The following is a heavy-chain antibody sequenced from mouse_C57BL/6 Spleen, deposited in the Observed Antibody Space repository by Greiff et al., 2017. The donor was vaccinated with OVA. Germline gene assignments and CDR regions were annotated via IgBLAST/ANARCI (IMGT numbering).Heavy chain of an antibody. J-gene: IGHJ3*01. V-gene: IGHV1-50*01. Sequence: QVQLQQPGAELVKPGASVKLSCKASGYTFTSYWMQWVKQRPGQGLEWIGEIDPSDSYTNYNQKFKGKATLTVDTSSSTAYMQLSSLTSEDSAVYYCANWSAWFAYWGQGTLVTVSA. CDR1: GYTFTSYW. CDR2: IDPSDSYT. D-gene: IGHD4-1*02. CDR3: ANWSAWFAY.